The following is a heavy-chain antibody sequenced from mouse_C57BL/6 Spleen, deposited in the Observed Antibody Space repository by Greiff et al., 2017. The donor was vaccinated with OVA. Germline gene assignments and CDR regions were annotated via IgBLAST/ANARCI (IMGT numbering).Heavy chain of an antibody. CDR2: IDPSDSST. CDR1: GYTFTSYW. J-gene: IGHJ3*01. CDR3: SRRAWFAY. V-gene: IGHV1-50*01. Sequence: VQLQQSGAELVKPGASVKLSCKASGYTFTSYWMQWVKQRPGQGLEWIGEIDPSDSSTNYNQKFKGKATLTVDTSASTAYMQLSSLTSEDSAVYYCSRRAWFAYWGQGTLVTVSA.